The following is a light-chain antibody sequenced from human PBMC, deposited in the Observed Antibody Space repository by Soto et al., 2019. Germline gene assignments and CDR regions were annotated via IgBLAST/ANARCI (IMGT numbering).Light chain of an antibody. J-gene: IGLJ2*01. CDR2: EAS. CDR3: SSFAVGTTLI. CDR1: NNDIGIYNL. Sequence: QSVLTQPASVSGSPGQSITISCTGTNNDIGIYNLASWYQHHPDKAPKLIIYEASKRPSGISNRFSGSKSGNTASLTISGLQAEEDGYYYCSSFAVGTTLIFGGGTKLTVL. V-gene: IGLV2-23*01.